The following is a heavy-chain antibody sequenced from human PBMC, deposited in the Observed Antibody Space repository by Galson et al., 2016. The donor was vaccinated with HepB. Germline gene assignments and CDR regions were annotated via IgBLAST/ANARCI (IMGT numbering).Heavy chain of an antibody. CDR3: ARGLRQWLAQLDY. CDR1: GYSFTNFH. Sequence: SVKVSCTASGYSFTNFHINWIRQGPGQGLEWMGWVNPKSGNTALAQRFQGRLTMTTDTPTATASMELSGLTSDDTAIYYCARGLRQWLAQLDYWGQGSLVTVSS. CDR2: VNPKSGNT. J-gene: IGHJ4*02. D-gene: IGHD6-19*01. V-gene: IGHV1-8*02.